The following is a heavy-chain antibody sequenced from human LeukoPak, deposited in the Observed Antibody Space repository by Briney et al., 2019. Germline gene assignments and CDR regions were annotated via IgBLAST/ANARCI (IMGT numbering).Heavy chain of an antibody. D-gene: IGHD3-22*01. CDR1: GGTFSSYA. Sequence: GASVKVSCKASGGTFSSYAISWVRQAPGQGLEWMGGIIPIFGTANYAQKFQGRVTITADESTSTAYMELSSLRSEDTAVYYCASALEYYYDSGGYSDDYWGQGTLVTVSS. V-gene: IGHV1-69*13. J-gene: IGHJ4*02. CDR2: IIPIFGTA. CDR3: ASALEYYYDSGGYSDDY.